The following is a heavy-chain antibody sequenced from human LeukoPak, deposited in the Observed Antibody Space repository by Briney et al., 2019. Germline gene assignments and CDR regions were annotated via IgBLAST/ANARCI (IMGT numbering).Heavy chain of an antibody. Sequence: KPSETLSLTCTVSGGSISSYYWSWIRQPAGKGLEWIGRIYTSGSTNYNPSLKSRVTMSVDTSKNQFSLELSSVTAADTAVYYCARGLVPAAMEGLFDCWGQGTLVTVSS. D-gene: IGHD2-2*01. CDR1: GGSISSYY. J-gene: IGHJ4*02. CDR3: ARGLVPAAMEGLFDC. CDR2: IYTSGST. V-gene: IGHV4-4*07.